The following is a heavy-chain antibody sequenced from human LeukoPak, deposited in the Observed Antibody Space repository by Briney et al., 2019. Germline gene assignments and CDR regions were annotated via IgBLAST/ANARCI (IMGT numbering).Heavy chain of an antibody. V-gene: IGHV3-74*01. CDR2: INSDGSST. Sequence: GGSLRLSCAASGFTLSSYWMHWVRQAPGKGLVWVSRINSDGSSTSYADSVKGRFTISRDCAKNTLYLQMNSLRAEDTAVYYCARTIAVAGTGFDYWGQGTLVTVSS. CDR3: ARTIAVAGTGFDY. CDR1: GFTLSSYW. D-gene: IGHD6-19*01. J-gene: IGHJ4*02.